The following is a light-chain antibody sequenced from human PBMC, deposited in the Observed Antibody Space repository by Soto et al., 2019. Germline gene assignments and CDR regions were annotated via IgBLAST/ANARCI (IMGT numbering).Light chain of an antibody. J-gene: IGLJ1*01. CDR1: SSDVGGHNY. Sequence: QSVLTQPASVSGSPGQSITISCSGTSSDVGGHNYVSWYQQNPGTAPKLLLYDVSNRPSGVSHRFSGSKSGNTASLTISGLQAGDEADYYCSSYRSSRTYVFGTGTKRTVL. CDR3: SSYRSSRTYV. V-gene: IGLV2-14*01. CDR2: DVS.